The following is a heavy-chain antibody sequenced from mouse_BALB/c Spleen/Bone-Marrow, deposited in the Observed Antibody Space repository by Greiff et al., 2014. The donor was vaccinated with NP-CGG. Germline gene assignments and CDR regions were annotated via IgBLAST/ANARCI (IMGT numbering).Heavy chain of an antibody. D-gene: IGHD4-1*01. V-gene: IGHV1S29*02. CDR1: GYTFTDYN. CDR2: IYPYSGGT. J-gene: IGHJ3*01. CDR3: ARGNWDFAY. Sequence: EVQRVESGPELVRPGASVEISCKASGYTFTDYNIYWVKQSHGKSLEWIGYIYPYSGGTGYNQKFKSKATLTVDNSSTTAYMELRSLTSEDSAVYYCARGNWDFAYWGQGTLVTVST.